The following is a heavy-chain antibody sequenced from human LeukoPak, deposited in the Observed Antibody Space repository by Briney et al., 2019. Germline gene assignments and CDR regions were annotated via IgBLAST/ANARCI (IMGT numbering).Heavy chain of an antibody. D-gene: IGHD6-6*01. V-gene: IGHV3-23*01. J-gene: IGHJ4*02. CDR3: AKVGHSSSVSFDY. CDR1: GFTFSSYA. Sequence: SGGSLRLSCAASGFTFSSYAMSWVRQAPGKGLEGVSAISGSGGSTYYADSVKGRFTISRDNSKNTLYLQMNSLRAEDTAVYYCAKVGHSSSVSFDYWGQGALVTVSS. CDR2: ISGSGGST.